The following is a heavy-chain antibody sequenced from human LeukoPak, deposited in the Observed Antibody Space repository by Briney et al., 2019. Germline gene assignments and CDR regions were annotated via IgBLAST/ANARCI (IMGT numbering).Heavy chain of an antibody. J-gene: IGHJ3*02. Sequence: SVKVSCKASGGTFSSYAISWVRQAPGQGLERMGGIIPIFGTANYAQKFQGRVTITADESTSTAYMELSSLRGEDTAVYFCAKDRTRGMNAPRDALSNWGQGTMVTVSS. CDR2: IIPIFGTA. V-gene: IGHV1-69*01. CDR3: AKDRTRGMNAPRDALSN. D-gene: IGHD1-26*01. CDR1: GGTFSSYA.